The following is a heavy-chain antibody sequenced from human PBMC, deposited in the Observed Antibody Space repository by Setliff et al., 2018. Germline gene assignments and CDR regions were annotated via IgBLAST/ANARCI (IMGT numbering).Heavy chain of an antibody. CDR3: AGGRGPLWIAAAGIFDY. D-gene: IGHD6-13*01. CDR1: GGSFSGYY. CDR2: INHSGST. Sequence: SETLSLTCAVYGGSFSGYYWSWIRQPPGKGLEWIGEINHSGSTNYNPSLKSRVTISVDTSKNQFSLKLSSVTAADTAVYYCAGGRGPLWIAAAGIFDYWGQGTLVTVSS. J-gene: IGHJ4*02. V-gene: IGHV4-34*01.